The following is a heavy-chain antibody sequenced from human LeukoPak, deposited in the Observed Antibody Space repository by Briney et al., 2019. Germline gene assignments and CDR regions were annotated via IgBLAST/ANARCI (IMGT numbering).Heavy chain of an antibody. V-gene: IGHV1-46*01. D-gene: IGHD3-22*01. CDR2: INPSGGST. CDR1: GCTFTNYY. CDR3: ARDHYYDLNGHYFDY. Sequence: GASVKVSCTASGCTFTNYYMHWVRQAPGQGLEWMGLINPSGGSTSSAQKFQGRVTMTRDTSTSTFYMELSSLRSDDTAVYYCARDHYYDLNGHYFDYWGQGTLVTVSS. J-gene: IGHJ4*02.